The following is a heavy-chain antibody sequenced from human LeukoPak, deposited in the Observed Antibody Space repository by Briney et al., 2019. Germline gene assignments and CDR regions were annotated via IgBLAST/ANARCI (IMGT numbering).Heavy chain of an antibody. J-gene: IGHJ4*02. D-gene: IGHD6-19*01. CDR2: ISYDGSNK. V-gene: IGHV3-30*18. Sequence: GGSLRLSCAASGFTFSSYGMHWVRQAPGKGLEWVAVISYDGSNKYYADSVKGRFTISRDNSKNTLYLQMNSLRAEDTAVYYCAKEFVAGQDAYDHWGQGTLVTVSS. CDR1: GFTFSSYG. CDR3: AKEFVAGQDAYDH.